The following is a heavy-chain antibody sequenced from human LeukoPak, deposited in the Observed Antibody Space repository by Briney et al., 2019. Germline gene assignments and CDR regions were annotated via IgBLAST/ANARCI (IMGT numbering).Heavy chain of an antibody. CDR3: AKELRPNDY. J-gene: IGHJ4*02. D-gene: IGHD1-7*01. V-gene: IGHV3-23*05. Sequence: PGGXLRLSCAASGFTFSSHAMSWVRQAPGRGLEWVSSIYISGSSAYYADSVKGRFTISRDNSRNTLYLQMDSLRAEDSAIYYCAKELRPNDYWGQGTLVTVSS. CDR1: GFTFSSHA. CDR2: IYISGSSA.